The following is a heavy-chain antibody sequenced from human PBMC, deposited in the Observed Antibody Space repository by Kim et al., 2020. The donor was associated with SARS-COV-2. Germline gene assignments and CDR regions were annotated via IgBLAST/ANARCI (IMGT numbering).Heavy chain of an antibody. V-gene: IGHV3-23*01. CDR3: AKAIGASSTSDLIFDY. D-gene: IGHD2-2*01. CDR1: GFTFSSYA. CDR2: ISGSGGST. J-gene: IGHJ4*02. Sequence: GGSLRLSCAASGFTFSSYAMSWVRQAPGKGLEWVSAISGSGGSTYYADSVKGRFTISRDNYKNTLYLQMNSLRAEDTAVYYCAKAIGASSTSDLIFDYWGQGRLVTVSS.